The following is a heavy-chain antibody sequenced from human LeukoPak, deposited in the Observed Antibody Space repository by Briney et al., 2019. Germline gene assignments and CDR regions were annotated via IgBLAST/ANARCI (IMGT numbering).Heavy chain of an antibody. Sequence: PGGSLRLSCAASGFTFSSYSMNWVRQAPGKGLEWVSYISSTSSTIYYADSVKGRFTISRDNAKNSLYLQMNSLRAEDTAVYYCARYGDYDPPDYWGQGTLVTVSS. V-gene: IGHV3-48*04. D-gene: IGHD4-17*01. CDR2: ISSTSSTI. CDR3: ARYGDYDPPDY. J-gene: IGHJ4*02. CDR1: GFTFSSYS.